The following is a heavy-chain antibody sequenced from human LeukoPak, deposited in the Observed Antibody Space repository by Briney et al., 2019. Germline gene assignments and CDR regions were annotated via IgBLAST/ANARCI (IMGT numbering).Heavy chain of an antibody. D-gene: IGHD3-16*01. V-gene: IGHV1-2*02. CDR3: ARDTSEGDYAWWFDP. CDR1: GYTFTGYY. CDR2: INPNSGDS. Sequence: ASVKVSCKASGYTFTGYYIQWVRQAPGQGLEWMAWINPNSGDSNYAQKFQGRVTMTRDLSTSTDYMELSSLRSDDTAVYFCARDTSEGDYAWWFDPWGQGTLVTVAS. J-gene: IGHJ5*02.